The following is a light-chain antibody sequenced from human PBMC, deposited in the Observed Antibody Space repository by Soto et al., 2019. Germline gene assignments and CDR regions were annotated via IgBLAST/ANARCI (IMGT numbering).Light chain of an antibody. Sequence: EIVMTQSPATLSVSPGERATLSCWASQSVRSNLAWYQQKPGQAPRLLIYGASTRATGIPARFSGSGSGTEFTLTISSLQSEDFAVYYCQQYNNWPPYTFGQGTKLEIK. CDR3: QQYNNWPPYT. CDR2: GAS. J-gene: IGKJ2*01. CDR1: QSVRSN. V-gene: IGKV3-15*01.